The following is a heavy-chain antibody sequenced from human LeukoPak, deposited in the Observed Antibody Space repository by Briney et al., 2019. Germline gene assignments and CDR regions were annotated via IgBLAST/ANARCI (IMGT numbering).Heavy chain of an antibody. D-gene: IGHD1-20*01. Sequence: SETLSLTCAVYGGSFSGYYWSWIRQPPGKGLERIGEINHSGSTNYNPSLKSRVTISVDTSKNQFSLKLSSVTAADTAVYYCARKGRYNWKLPGHDYWGQGTLVTVSS. V-gene: IGHV4-34*01. CDR3: ARKGRYNWKLPGHDY. CDR2: INHSGST. J-gene: IGHJ4*02. CDR1: GGSFSGYY.